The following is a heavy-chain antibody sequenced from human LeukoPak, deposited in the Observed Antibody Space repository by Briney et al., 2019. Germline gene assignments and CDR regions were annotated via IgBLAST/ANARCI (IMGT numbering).Heavy chain of an antibody. J-gene: IGHJ5*02. Sequence: SETLSLTCTVSGGSISGYYWSWIRQPPGKGLEWIGYLYYNGGTHFNPSLNSRATISVDTSKNQFSLKVTSVTAADTAVYYCARHGTPGTNLNWFDPWGQGTLVTVSS. CDR3: ARHGTPGTNLNWFDP. V-gene: IGHV4-59*01. D-gene: IGHD1-1*01. CDR1: GGSISGYY. CDR2: LYYNGGT.